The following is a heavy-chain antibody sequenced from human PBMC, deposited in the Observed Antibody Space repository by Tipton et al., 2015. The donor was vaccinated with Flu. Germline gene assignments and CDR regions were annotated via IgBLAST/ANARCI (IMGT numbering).Heavy chain of an antibody. CDR3: ARNVPGRRGFDP. CDR1: GGSFSSYY. J-gene: IGHJ5*02. V-gene: IGHV4-34*01. CDR2: IDHSGST. Sequence: GLVKPSETLSLTCAVYGGSFSSYYWSWIRQPPGKGLEWIGEIDHSGSTNYNPSLKSRVTISVDTSTSHFSPKLSSVTAADTAEYYCARNVPGRRGFDPWGQGTLVTVSS.